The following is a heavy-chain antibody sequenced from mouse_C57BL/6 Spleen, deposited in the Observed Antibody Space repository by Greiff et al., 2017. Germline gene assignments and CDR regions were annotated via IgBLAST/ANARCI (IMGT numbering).Heavy chain of an antibody. CDR3: ARWGLLLEGFAY. CDR2: IYPGDGDT. J-gene: IGHJ3*01. CDR1: GYAFSSSW. Sequence: VQRVESGPELVKPGASVKISCKASGYAFSSSWMNWVKQRPGKGLEWIGRIYPGDGDTNYNGKFKGKATLTADKSSSTAYMQLSSLTSEDSAVYFCARWGLLLEGFAYWGQGTLVTVSA. D-gene: IGHD1-1*01. V-gene: IGHV1-82*01.